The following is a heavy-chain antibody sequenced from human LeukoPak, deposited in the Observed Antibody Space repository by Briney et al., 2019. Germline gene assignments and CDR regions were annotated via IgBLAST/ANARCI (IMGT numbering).Heavy chain of an antibody. Sequence: GGSLRLSCVASGFTFSSYAMSWVRQAPGKGLEWVSSISGSVDNTHYADSVKGRFTISRDNSKSALYLQMNSLRAEDTAVYYCAKSGRYFDTSGYYYFDYWGQGTLVTVSS. CDR1: GFTFSSYA. J-gene: IGHJ4*02. V-gene: IGHV3-23*01. CDR3: AKSGRYFDTSGYYYFDY. D-gene: IGHD3-22*01. CDR2: ISGSVDNT.